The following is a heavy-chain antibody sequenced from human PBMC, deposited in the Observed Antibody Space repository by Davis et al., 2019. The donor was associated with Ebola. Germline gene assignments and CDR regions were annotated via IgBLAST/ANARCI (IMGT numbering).Heavy chain of an antibody. V-gene: IGHV1-8*03. CDR3: ARGDRRKAAAGRGYNWFDP. Sequence: ASVKVSCKASGYTFTGYYMHWVRQAPGQGLEWMGWMNPNSGNRGYTQKLQGRVTITRDTSTSTAYMELSSLRSEDTAVYYCARGDRRKAAAGRGYNWFDPWGQGTLVTVSS. CDR2: MNPNSGNR. CDR1: GYTFTGYY. J-gene: IGHJ5*02. D-gene: IGHD6-13*01.